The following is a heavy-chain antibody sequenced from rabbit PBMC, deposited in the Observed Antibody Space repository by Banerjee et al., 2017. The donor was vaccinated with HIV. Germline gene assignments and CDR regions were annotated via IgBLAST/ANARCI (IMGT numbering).Heavy chain of an antibody. D-gene: IGHD6-1*01. J-gene: IGHJ4*01. CDR1: GFSFSTSYY. CDR3: ARGTYGYAGYAPNL. CDR2: IDGGVSGSD. Sequence: QQQLEESGGGLVKPEGSLTLTCTASGFSFSTSYYMCWVRQAPGKGLEWIACIDGGVSGSDYYASLAKGRFTISKTASTTVTLQMTSLTAADTATYFCARGTYGYAGYAPNLWGPGTLVTVS. V-gene: IGHV1S45*01.